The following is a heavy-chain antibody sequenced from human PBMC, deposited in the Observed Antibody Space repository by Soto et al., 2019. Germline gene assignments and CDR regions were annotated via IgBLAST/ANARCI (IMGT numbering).Heavy chain of an antibody. V-gene: IGHV3-15*07. Sequence: EAQLVESGGGLVKPGGSLRLSCAASGFSFSSAWMMWVRQAPGKGLEWVGRIKSKVHGETTDYAAPVKGRFTISRDDSKNTVFLQMNSLETEDTAVYYCTTGVDGYNPFDYWGQGTLVTVSS. CDR3: TTGVDGYNPFDY. J-gene: IGHJ4*02. CDR2: IKSKVHGETT. CDR1: GFSFSSAW. D-gene: IGHD5-12*01.